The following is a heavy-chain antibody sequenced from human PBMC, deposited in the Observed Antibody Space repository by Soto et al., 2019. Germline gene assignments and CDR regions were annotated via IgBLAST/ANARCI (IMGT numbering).Heavy chain of an antibody. V-gene: IGHV3-23*04. Sequence: DVQLVDSGGGLVQPGGSLRLSCAASGFTFSNYAMSWVRHAPGKGLEWGPLVSATAGTTYYTESVKGRFTISRDNSRNTVYLQMNSLRADDTAVYYCAKDRLAGGFDYWGQGTLVTVSS. J-gene: IGHJ4*02. CDR2: VSATAGTT. CDR3: AKDRLAGGFDY. D-gene: IGHD3-16*01. CDR1: GFTFSNYA.